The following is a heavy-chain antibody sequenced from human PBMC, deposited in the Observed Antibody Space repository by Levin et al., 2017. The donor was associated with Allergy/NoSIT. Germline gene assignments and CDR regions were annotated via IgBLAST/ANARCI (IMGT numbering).Heavy chain of an antibody. CDR2: IKSDGSST. J-gene: IGHJ1*01. Sequence: AGGSLRLSCAASGFTFSTSWMHWVRQAPGKGLVWVSRIKSDGSSTNYADSVKGRFTISRDNAKNTLYLQMNSLRAEDTAVYYCATTPGYCDSTTCWEYFQHWGQGTLVIVSS. CDR1: GFTFSTSW. D-gene: IGHD2-2*01. V-gene: IGHV3-74*01. CDR3: ATTPGYCDSTTCWEYFQH.